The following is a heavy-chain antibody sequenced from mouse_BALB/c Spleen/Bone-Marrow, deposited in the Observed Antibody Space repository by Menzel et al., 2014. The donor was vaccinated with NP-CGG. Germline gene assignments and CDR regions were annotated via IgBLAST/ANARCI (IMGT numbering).Heavy chain of an antibody. Sequence: QVQLKESGPELVKPGASVRISCEASGYTFTSYYIHWVKQRPGQGLEWIGWIYPGNVNTKYNEKFKGKATLTADKSSSTAYMQLSSLTSEDSAVYFCARDDYAYWGQGTLVTVSA. D-gene: IGHD2-4*01. CDR1: GYTFTSYY. CDR2: IYPGNVNT. V-gene: IGHV1S56*01. J-gene: IGHJ3*01. CDR3: ARDDYAY.